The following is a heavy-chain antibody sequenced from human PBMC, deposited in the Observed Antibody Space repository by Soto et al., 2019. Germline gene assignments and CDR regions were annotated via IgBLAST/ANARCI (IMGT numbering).Heavy chain of an antibody. V-gene: IGHV1-18*01. CDR1: GYTFTSYG. CDR3: ARDSRRIRATSDLDR. CDR2: ISAYNGNT. D-gene: IGHD1-1*01. J-gene: IGHJ5*02. Sequence: ASVKVSCKASGYTFTSYGISWVRQAPGQGLEWMGWISAYNGNTNYAQKLQGRVTMTTDTSTSTAYMELRSLRAEDTGLYYCARDSRRIRATSDLDRWGQGTLVTVSS.